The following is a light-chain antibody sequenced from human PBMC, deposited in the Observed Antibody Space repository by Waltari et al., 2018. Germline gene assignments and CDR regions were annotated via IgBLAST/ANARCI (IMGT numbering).Light chain of an antibody. Sequence: QSALTQPASVSGSPGQSITISCTGTSSDVGSYNYVSWYQQHPGKAPTLLIVEVTDRPSGVSNRFSGSKSGNTASLTISGLQAEDEADYYCSSYPSPTTLYVFGTGTKVTVL. CDR1: SSDVGSYNY. CDR3: SSYPSPTTLYV. V-gene: IGLV2-14*03. CDR2: EVT. J-gene: IGLJ1*01.